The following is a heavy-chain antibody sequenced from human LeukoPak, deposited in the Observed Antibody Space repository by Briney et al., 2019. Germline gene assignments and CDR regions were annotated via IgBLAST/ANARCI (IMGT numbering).Heavy chain of an antibody. D-gene: IGHD2-21*02. J-gene: IGHJ5*02. CDR1: GYTFSGHY. CDR3: ARDAELAYCGGDCYSGWFDL. CDR2: INPNTGRT. Sequence: ASVKVSCTASGYTFSGHYMHWVRQAPGKGLEWMGWINPNTGRTEYAQKFQGRVTMTRDTSISTAYMDLSRLRSDDTAVYYCARDAELAYCGGDCYSGWFDLWRQGTLVTVSS. V-gene: IGHV1-2*02.